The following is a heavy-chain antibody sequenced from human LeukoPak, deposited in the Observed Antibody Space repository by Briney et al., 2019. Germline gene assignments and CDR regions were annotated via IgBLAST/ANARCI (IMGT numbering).Heavy chain of an antibody. V-gene: IGHV3-33*01. CDR1: GFIFSKYA. CDR3: AFEIGRSQGAFDI. Sequence: PGRSLRLSCAASGFIFSKYAMHWVRQTPGKGPEWVAAIWNDGSDENYADSVKSRFTISSDNSKNTVYLQMNSLRAEDTAIYYCAFEIGRSQGAFDIWGQGTMITVSS. J-gene: IGHJ3*02. D-gene: IGHD1-26*01. CDR2: IWNDGSDE.